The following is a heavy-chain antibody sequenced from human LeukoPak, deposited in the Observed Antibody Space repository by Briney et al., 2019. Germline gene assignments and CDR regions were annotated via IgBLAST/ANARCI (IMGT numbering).Heavy chain of an antibody. Sequence: GRSLRLSCAASVFTFSSNAMHWVRQAPGKGLEWVAVISYDGSNKYYADSVKGRFTISRDNSKNTLYLQMDSLRAVDTAVYYCARESSGYDLGYWGQGTLVTVSS. J-gene: IGHJ4*02. CDR2: ISYDGSNK. V-gene: IGHV3-30-3*01. CDR3: ARESSGYDLGY. CDR1: VFTFSSNA. D-gene: IGHD5-12*01.